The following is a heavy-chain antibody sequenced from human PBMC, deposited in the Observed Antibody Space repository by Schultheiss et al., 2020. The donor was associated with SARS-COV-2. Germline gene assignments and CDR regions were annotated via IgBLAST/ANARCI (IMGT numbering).Heavy chain of an antibody. CDR2: IYNSGST. D-gene: IGHD6-6*01. V-gene: IGHV4-59*08. J-gene: IGHJ4*02. Sequence: SETLSLTCTVSGGSISSYYWSWIRQPPGKGLEWIGYIYNSGSTNYNPSLKSRVTISVDTSKNQFSLKLSSVTAADTAVYYCARLYSSSSAFDYWGQGTLVTVSS. CDR1: GGSISSYY. CDR3: ARLYSSSSAFDY.